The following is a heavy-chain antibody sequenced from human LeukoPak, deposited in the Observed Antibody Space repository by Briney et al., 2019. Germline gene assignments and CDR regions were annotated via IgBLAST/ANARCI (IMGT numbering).Heavy chain of an antibody. CDR1: GGSISSYY. Sequence: ASETLSLTCTVPGGSISSYYWSWIRQPPGKGLEWVGYIYYSGSTNYNPSLKSRVTIPVDTSKNQFSLKLSSVTAADTAVYYCARHPKPLDIWGQGTMVTVSS. CDR2: IYYSGST. J-gene: IGHJ3*02. V-gene: IGHV4-59*08. CDR3: ARHPKPLDI.